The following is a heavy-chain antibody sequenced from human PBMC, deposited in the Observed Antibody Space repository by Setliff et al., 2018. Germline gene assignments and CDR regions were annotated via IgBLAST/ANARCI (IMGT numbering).Heavy chain of an antibody. D-gene: IGHD6-13*01. CDR3: ATGSLVAAGTGH. V-gene: IGHV7-4-1*02. CDR1: GYTLTTYF. CDR2: INTRTGNP. J-gene: IGHJ4*02. Sequence: ASVKVSCKASGYTLTTYFMNWVRQAPGQGLEWMGYINTRTGNPMYAQGFTGRFVFSLDPSVSTAYLQISSLKAEDTALYYCATGSLVAAGTGHWGQGTRVTVSS.